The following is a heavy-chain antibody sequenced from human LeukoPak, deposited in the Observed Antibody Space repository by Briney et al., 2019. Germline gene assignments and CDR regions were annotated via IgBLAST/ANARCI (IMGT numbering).Heavy chain of an antibody. CDR3: ARAGRLLWFGVEYYYYMDV. D-gene: IGHD3-10*01. J-gene: IGHJ6*03. V-gene: IGHV1-18*04. Sequence: GASVKVSCKTSGYTFTHYYIHWVRQAPGQGLEWMGWINPNTGDTNYAQKLQGRVTMTTDTSTSTAYMELRSLRSDDTAVYYCARAGRLLWFGVEYYYYMDVWGKGTTVTVSS. CDR2: INPNTGDT. CDR1: GYTFTHYY.